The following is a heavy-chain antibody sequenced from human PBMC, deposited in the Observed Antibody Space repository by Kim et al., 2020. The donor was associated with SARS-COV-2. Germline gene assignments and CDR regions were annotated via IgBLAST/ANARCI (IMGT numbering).Heavy chain of an antibody. CDR3: AREGFYSASHSGKYQPPNYFGIDV. CDR1: GYTFMSYG. V-gene: IGHV1-18*01. CDR2: ISTYNDYT. D-gene: IGHD3-10*01. J-gene: IGHJ6*02. Sequence: ASVKVSCKTSGYTFMSYGISWLRQAPGQGLEWMGWISTYNDYTHYAQRLQGRVTLSADTYTRTVYMELRNLRSDETAKYFWAREGFYSASHSGKYQPPNYFGIDVWGQGTSVIVSS.